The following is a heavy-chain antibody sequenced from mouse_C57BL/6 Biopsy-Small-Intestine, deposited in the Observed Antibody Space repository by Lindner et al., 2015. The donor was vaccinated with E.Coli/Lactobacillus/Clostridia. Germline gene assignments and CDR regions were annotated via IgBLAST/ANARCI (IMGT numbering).Heavy chain of an antibody. J-gene: IGHJ3*01. CDR1: GYSFTGYY. Sequence: VQLQESGPELVKPGASVKISCKASGYSFTGYYMNWVKQSPEKSLEWIGEINPPTGGTTYNQKFKAKASLTVDKSSSTVYMHLKSLTSEDSAVYYCARSDEGSFAYWGQGTLVTVSA. CDR3: ARSDEGSFAY. V-gene: IGHV1-42*01. CDR2: INPPTGGT.